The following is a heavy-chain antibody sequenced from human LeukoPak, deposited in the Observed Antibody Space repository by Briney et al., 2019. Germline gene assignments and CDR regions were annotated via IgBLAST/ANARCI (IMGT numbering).Heavy chain of an antibody. CDR1: GYTFTGYY. J-gene: IGHJ5*02. Sequence: ASVKVSCKASGYTFTGYYMHWVRQAPGQGLEWMGWINPNSGGTNYAQKFQGRVTMTRDTSISTAYMELSRLRSDDTAVYYCARGGTGTTKVRGWFDPWGQGTLVTVSS. V-gene: IGHV1-2*02. CDR3: ARGGTGTTKVRGWFDP. CDR2: INPNSGGT. D-gene: IGHD1-1*01.